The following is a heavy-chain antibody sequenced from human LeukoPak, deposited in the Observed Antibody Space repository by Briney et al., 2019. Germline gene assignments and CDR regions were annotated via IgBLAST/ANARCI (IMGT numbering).Heavy chain of an antibody. CDR3: AKIRVIFNWNYAYYFDY. V-gene: IGHV3-74*01. D-gene: IGHD1-7*01. Sequence: PGGSLRLSCAASGFTFSTYWMHWVRQAPGKGLVWVSRINRDASSIAYADSVQGRFTISRDNAKNTLYLQMNSLRAEDTAVYYCAKIRVIFNWNYAYYFDYWGQGSLVTVSS. CDR1: GFTFSTYW. J-gene: IGHJ4*02. CDR2: INRDASSI.